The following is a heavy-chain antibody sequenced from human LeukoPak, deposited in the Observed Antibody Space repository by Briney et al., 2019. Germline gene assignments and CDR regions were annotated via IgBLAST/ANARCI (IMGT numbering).Heavy chain of an antibody. V-gene: IGHV4-59*01. CDR1: GGSISSYY. D-gene: IGHD3-10*01. CDR3: ARDRHGLPTGSKYYGMDV. Sequence: SETLSLTCTVSGGSISSYYWSWSRQPPGKGLEWIGYIYYSGSTNYNPSLKSRVTISVDTSKNQFSLKLSSVTAADTAVYYCARDRHGLPTGSKYYGMDVWGQGTTVTVSS. CDR2: IYYSGST. J-gene: IGHJ6*02.